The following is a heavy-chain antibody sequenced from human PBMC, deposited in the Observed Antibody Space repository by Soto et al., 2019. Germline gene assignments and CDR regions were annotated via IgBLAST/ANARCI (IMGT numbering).Heavy chain of an antibody. Sequence: QITLKESGPTRVKPTQTLTLTCTFSGFSLSTHGVGVGWIRQPPGKALEGLALIYWDDDKRYTSSLKSRLTITKDTSRNQVVLTMTNMDPVDTATYYCAHRVALGGNWNGGSFDFWGPGALVTVSS. J-gene: IGHJ4*02. CDR1: GFSLSTHGVG. D-gene: IGHD1-1*01. CDR3: AHRVALGGNWNGGSFDF. CDR2: IYWDDDK. V-gene: IGHV2-5*02.